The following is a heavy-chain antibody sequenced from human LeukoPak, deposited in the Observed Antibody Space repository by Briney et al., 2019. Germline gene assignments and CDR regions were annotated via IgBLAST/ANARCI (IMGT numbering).Heavy chain of an antibody. J-gene: IGHJ4*02. CDR3: ARDPIHDY. CDR1: GFTFSSYE. D-gene: IGHD5-18*01. V-gene: IGHV3-21*04. CDR2: VSSSSSYI. Sequence: PGGSLRLSCAASGFTFSSYEMNWVRQAPGKGLEWVSSVSSSSSYIYYADSVKGRFTISRDNSKNTLYLQMNSLRAEDTAVYYCARDPIHDYWGQGTLVTVSS.